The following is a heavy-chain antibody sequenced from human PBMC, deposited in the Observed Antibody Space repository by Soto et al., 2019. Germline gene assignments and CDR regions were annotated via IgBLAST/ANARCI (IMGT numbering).Heavy chain of an antibody. CDR3: VHKGGGDRILDY. V-gene: IGHV2-5*02. J-gene: IGHJ4*02. Sequence: QITLKESGPTLVKPTQTLTLTCTFSGFSLSARGVGVGWIRQPPGKALEWLALIYWDDTKHYSPSLKSRLTITQDTSKNQVVLTMTNMDPVDTATYYCVHKGGGDRILDYWGQGTLVTVSS. D-gene: IGHD3-16*01. CDR2: IYWDDTK. CDR1: GFSLSARGVG.